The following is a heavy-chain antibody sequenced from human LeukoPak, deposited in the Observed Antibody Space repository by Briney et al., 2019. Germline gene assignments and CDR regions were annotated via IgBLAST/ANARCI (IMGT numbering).Heavy chain of an antibody. V-gene: IGHV3-9*01. Sequence: GGSLRLSCAASGFTFDDYAMHWVRQAPGKGLEWVSGISWNSGSIGYADSVKGRFTISRDNAKNSLYLQMNSLRAEDTALYYCAKDRRRGIAVAGLDYWGQGTLVTVPS. CDR1: GFTFDDYA. CDR3: AKDRRRGIAVAGLDY. CDR2: ISWNSGSI. D-gene: IGHD6-19*01. J-gene: IGHJ4*02.